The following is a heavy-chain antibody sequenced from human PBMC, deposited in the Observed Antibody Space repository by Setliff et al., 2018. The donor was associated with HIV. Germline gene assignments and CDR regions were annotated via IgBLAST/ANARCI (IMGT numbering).Heavy chain of an antibody. CDR2: IYYSGST. V-gene: IGHV4-39*01. Sequence: ETLSLTCTVSGGSISSSSYYWGWIRQPPGKGLEWIGSIYYSGSTYYNPSLKSRVTISVDTSKNQFSLKLSSVTAADTAVYYCARLNYYGSGSYWKRGWVYFDYWGQGTLVTVSS. D-gene: IGHD3-10*01. CDR3: ARLNYYGSGSYWKRGWVYFDY. J-gene: IGHJ4*02. CDR1: GGSISSSSYY.